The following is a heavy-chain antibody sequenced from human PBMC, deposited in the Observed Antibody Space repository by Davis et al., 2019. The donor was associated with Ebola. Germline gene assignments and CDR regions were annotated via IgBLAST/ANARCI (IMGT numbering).Heavy chain of an antibody. Sequence: ASVKVSCKASGYTFSNYYMHWVRQAPGQGLEWMGIINPNDISTTYAQRFQGRITMTRDTSTSTVYMALSSLRSDDTAVYYCAGQGCCSGSSCPGTHFRMDVWGQGTMVIVSS. CDR2: INPNDIST. D-gene: IGHD2-2*01. CDR1: GYTFSNYY. CDR3: AGQGCCSGSSCPGTHFRMDV. J-gene: IGHJ6*02. V-gene: IGHV1-46*01.